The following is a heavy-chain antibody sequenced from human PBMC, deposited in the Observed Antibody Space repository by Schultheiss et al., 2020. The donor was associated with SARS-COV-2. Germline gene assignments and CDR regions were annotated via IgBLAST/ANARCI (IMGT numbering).Heavy chain of an antibody. V-gene: IGHV1-2*02. CDR1: GGTFSSYA. D-gene: IGHD3-22*01. J-gene: IGHJ4*02. CDR2: INPNSGGT. CDR3: ARNRLWGIAGSSGYYFFDY. Sequence: ASVKVSCKASGGTFSSYAISWVRQAPGQGLEWMGWINPNSGGTNYAQKFQGRVTMTRDTSISTAYMELSRLRSDDTAVYYCARNRLWGIAGSSGYYFFDYWGQGTLVTVSS.